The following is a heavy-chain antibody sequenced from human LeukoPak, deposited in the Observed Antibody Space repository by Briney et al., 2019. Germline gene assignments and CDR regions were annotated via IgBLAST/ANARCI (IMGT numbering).Heavy chain of an antibody. CDR1: GYTFTRHY. J-gene: IGHJ5*02. CDR3: ARERGVAVAGEGVDP. Sequence: ASVKVSCKASGYTFTRHYIQWVRQAPGQGLEWMGIVNPSGGSTSYAQKFQGRVTLTRDTSTSTVYMELSSLRSEDTAVYYCARERGVAVAGEGVDPWGQGTLVTVSS. CDR2: VNPSGGST. D-gene: IGHD6-19*01. V-gene: IGHV1-46*01.